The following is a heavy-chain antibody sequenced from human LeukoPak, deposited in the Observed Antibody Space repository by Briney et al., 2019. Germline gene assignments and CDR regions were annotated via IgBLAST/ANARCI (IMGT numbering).Heavy chain of an antibody. CDR1: GYTFTGYY. J-gene: IGHJ6*02. D-gene: IGHD2-2*02. CDR3: ARDVFNIVVVPAAIMSPYYYYYGMDV. CDR2: INPNSGGT. Sequence: ASVKVSCKASGYTFTGYYMHWVRQAPGQGLEWMGWINPNSGGTDYAQKFQGRVTMTRDTSISTAYMELSRLRSDDTAVYYCARDVFNIVVVPAAIMSPYYYYYGMDVWGQGTTVTVSS. V-gene: IGHV1-2*02.